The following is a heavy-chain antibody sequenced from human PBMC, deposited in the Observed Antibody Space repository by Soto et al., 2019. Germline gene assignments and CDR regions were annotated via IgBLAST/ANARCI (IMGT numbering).Heavy chain of an antibody. V-gene: IGHV3-23*01. Sequence: GGSLRLSWAASGGILNTYAMNGVRQAPGKGLEWVSTINFSGGSTYYADSVKGRFTISRDNSKNTVYLQMNSLRAEDTAVYYCAKRYCPDPSCSLHVWGPAPTVTLSS. CDR2: INFSGGST. CDR3: AKRYCPDPSCSLHV. CDR1: GGILNTYA. J-gene: IGHJ6*02. D-gene: IGHD2-8*02.